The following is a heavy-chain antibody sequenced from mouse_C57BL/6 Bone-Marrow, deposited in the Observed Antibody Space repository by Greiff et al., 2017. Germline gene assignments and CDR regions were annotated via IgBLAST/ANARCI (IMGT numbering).Heavy chain of an antibody. Sequence: EVQLVESGGGLVQPGGSMKLSCVASGFTFSNYWMNWVRQSPEQGLEWVAQIRLKSDNYATHYAESVKGRFTISRDDSKSSVYLQMNNLRAEDTGIYYCLSWDFDYWGQGTTLTVSS. CDR2: IRLKSDNYAT. J-gene: IGHJ2*01. CDR3: LSWDFDY. CDR1: GFTFSNYW. D-gene: IGHD1-1*01. V-gene: IGHV6-3*01.